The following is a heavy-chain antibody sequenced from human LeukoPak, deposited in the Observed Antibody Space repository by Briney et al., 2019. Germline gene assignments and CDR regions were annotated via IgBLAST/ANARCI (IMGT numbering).Heavy chain of an antibody. CDR1: GYTFTSYG. J-gene: IGHJ4*02. CDR3: ARDWEDSGSYYVDY. Sequence: ASVKVSCKASGYTFTSYGISWVRQAPGQGLEWMGWISTYNGNTRYAQKVHGRVTMTTDTSTSTAYMELRSLRSDDTAVYYCARDWEDSGSYYVDYWGQGTLVTVSS. CDR2: ISTYNGNT. D-gene: IGHD1-26*01. V-gene: IGHV1-18*01.